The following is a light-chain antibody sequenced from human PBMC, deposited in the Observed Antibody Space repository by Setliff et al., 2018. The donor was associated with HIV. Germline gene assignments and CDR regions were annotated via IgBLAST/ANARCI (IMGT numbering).Light chain of an antibody. V-gene: IGLV1-40*01. Sequence: QSALTQPPSVSGAPGQRVTISYTGSSSNIGAAYDVHWYRQFPGTAPKLLIYGNINRPSGVPDRFSGSKSGTSGSLTITGLQAEDEADYYCQSYDSSLSAHVFGTGTKVPS. CDR2: GNI. CDR1: SSNIGAAYD. J-gene: IGLJ1*01. CDR3: QSYDSSLSAHV.